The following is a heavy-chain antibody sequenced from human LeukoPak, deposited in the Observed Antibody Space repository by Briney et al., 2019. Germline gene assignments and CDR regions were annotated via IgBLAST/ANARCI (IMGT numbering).Heavy chain of an antibody. CDR3: AKPHHGGDYYYYMDV. CDR2: ISAYNGNT. V-gene: IGHV1-18*01. CDR1: GYTFTSYG. J-gene: IGHJ6*03. Sequence: ASVKASCKASGYTFTSYGISWVRQAPGQGLEWMGWISAYNGNTNYAQKLQGRVTMTTDTSTSTAYMELRSLRAEDTAVYYCAKPHHGGDYYYYMDVWGKGTTVTVSS. D-gene: IGHD3-16*01.